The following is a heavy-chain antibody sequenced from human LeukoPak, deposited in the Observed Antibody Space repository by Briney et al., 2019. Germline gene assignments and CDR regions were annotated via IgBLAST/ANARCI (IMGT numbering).Heavy chain of an antibody. Sequence: PGGSLRLSCAAPGINIRSNGMHWVRKAPGTGLVWVARVKSEGSRTTYADSVKGRFTISRDNAKNILYLQMHGLRAEDTAVYYCARDAPTCRTKFEHWGQGTLVTVSS. J-gene: IGHJ1*01. V-gene: IGHV3-74*01. CDR3: ARDAPTCRTKFEH. CDR2: VKSEGSRT. D-gene: IGHD1-14*01. CDR1: GINIRSNG.